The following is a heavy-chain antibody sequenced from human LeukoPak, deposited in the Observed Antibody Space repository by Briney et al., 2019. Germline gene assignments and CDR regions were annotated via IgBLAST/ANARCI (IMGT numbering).Heavy chain of an antibody. CDR1: GGTFSSYA. CDR3: ARQSTVVTSQLYYMDV. V-gene: IGHV1-69*13. Sequence: SVKVSCKASGGTFSSYAISWVRQALGQGLEWMGGIIPIFGTANYAQKFQGRVTITADESTSTAFMELSSLRSEDTAVYYCARQSTVVTSQLYYMDVWGKGTTVTVSS. J-gene: IGHJ6*03. D-gene: IGHD4-23*01. CDR2: IIPIFGTA.